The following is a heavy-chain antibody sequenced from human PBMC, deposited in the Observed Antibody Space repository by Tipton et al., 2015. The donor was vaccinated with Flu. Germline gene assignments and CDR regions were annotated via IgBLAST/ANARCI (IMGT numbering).Heavy chain of an antibody. Sequence: SLRLSCAASGFTFSSYAMIWVRQAPGKGLAWVSVISGNGGGTYYADSVKGRFTISRDNAKNSLYLQMNSLRAEDTAVYYCTRAVGGYDAFWGQGTLVTVSS. V-gene: IGHV3-23*01. CDR1: GFTFSSYA. CDR2: ISGNGGGT. D-gene: IGHD2-8*02. CDR3: TRAVGGYDAF. J-gene: IGHJ4*02.